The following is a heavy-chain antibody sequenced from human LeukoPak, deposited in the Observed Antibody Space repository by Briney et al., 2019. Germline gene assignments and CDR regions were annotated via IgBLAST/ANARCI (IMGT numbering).Heavy chain of an antibody. J-gene: IGHJ4*02. CDR1: GLTFSTYA. Sequence: PGGSLRLSCTASGLTFSTYALSWVRQTPGKGLEWLSVISATGSTTYYADSVKGRFIISRDNSKNTLYLQMNSLRAGDTAIYYCAKLIPLVDCSSTSCYGFDYWGQGTLVTVSS. V-gene: IGHV3-23*01. D-gene: IGHD2-2*01. CDR3: AKLIPLVDCSSTSCYGFDY. CDR2: ISATGSTT.